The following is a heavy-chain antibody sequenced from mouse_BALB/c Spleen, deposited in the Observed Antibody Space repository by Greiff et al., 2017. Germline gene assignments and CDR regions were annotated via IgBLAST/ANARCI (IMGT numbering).Heavy chain of an antibody. Sequence: QVQLKKSGAELVRPGTSVKMSCKAAGYTFTNHRIGWVKQRPGHCLEWIGDIYPGGGYTNYNEKFKGKATLTADTSSSTAYMQLSSLTSEDSAIYYCARNYAMDYWGQGTSVTVSS. V-gene: IGHV1-63*02. J-gene: IGHJ4*01. CDR2: IYPGGGYT. CDR3: ARNYAMDY. CDR1: GYTFTNHR.